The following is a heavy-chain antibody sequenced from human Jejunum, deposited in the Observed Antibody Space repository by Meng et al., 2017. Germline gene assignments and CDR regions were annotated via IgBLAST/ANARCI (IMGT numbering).Heavy chain of an antibody. CDR1: GFTFSSYA. Sequence: GGSLRLSCEASGFTFSSYAMNWVRQAPGKGLEWVSTIDGSGSDTYYADSVKGRSSISRDNSKNTVYLQMNSLRAEDTAVYYCAKLVMVGTNIDYWGQGTLVTVSS. CDR2: IDGSGSDT. D-gene: IGHD2-15*01. V-gene: IGHV3-23*05. CDR3: AKLVMVGTNIDY. J-gene: IGHJ4*02.